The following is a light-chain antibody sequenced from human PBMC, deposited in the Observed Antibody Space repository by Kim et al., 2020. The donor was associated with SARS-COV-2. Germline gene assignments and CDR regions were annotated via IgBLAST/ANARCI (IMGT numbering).Light chain of an antibody. CDR1: QSVSSN. V-gene: IGKV3-15*01. J-gene: IGKJ4*01. CDR3: QQYNNWPPLT. CDR2: GAS. Sequence: ELVMPQSPATLSVSPGERATLSCRASQSVSSNLAWYQQKPGQAPRLLIYGASTRATGIPARFSGSGSGTEFTLTISSLQSEDFAVYYCQQYNNWPPLTFGGGTKVDIK.